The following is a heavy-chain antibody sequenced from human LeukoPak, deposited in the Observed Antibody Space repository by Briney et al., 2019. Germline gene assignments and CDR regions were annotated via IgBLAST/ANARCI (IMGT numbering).Heavy chain of an antibody. CDR2: IGSGSSYT. J-gene: IGHJ4*02. CDR3: ATYSETYRDF. Sequence: TGGSLRLSCAGSGSTFSTYNMNWVRQAPGKGLEWVSSIGSGSSYTFYADSVKGRFTISRDNAKRLLYLQMNSLRVEDTAVYYCATYSETYRDFWGQGTLVTVSS. D-gene: IGHD4-4*01. CDR1: GSTFSTYN. V-gene: IGHV3-21*01.